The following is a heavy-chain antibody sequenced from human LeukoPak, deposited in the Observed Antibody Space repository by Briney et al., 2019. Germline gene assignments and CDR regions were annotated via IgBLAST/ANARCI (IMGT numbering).Heavy chain of an antibody. Sequence: ASVKVSCTTSGYTFTSYAMNWVRQAPGQGLEWMGRINTNTGNPTYAQGFTGRFVFSLDTSVSTAYLQISSLKAEDTAVYYCARDSGGNDFDYWGQGTLVTVSS. CDR3: ARDSGGNDFDY. D-gene: IGHD2-15*01. CDR2: INTNTGNP. J-gene: IGHJ4*02. V-gene: IGHV7-4-1*02. CDR1: GYTFTSYA.